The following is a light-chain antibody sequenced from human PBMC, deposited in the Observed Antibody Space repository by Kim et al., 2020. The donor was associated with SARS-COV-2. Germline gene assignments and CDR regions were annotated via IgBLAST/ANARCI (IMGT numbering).Light chain of an antibody. CDR1: QIVNSN. Sequence: EVLMTQSPATLSVFPGERVTLSCRASQIVNSNVAWYQHKRGQAPRLLIYHASTRATGVPVRFSGSGSGTEFTLSISSLQSEDLGFYFCQQYGSWPQTFGQGTKLEIK. CDR3: QQYGSWPQT. J-gene: IGKJ2*01. CDR2: HAS. V-gene: IGKV3-15*01.